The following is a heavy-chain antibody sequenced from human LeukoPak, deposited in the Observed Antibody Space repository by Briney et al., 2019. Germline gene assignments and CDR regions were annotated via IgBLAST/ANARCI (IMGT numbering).Heavy chain of an antibody. D-gene: IGHD3-9*01. CDR3: ARGCDYDIFTGYSHDAFDI. Sequence: SETLSLTCTVSGGSISSYYWSWIRQPPGKGLEWIGYIYYSGSTNYNPSLKSRVTISVDTSKNQFSLKLSSVTAADTAVYYCARGCDYDIFTGYSHDAFDIWGQGTKVTVSS. V-gene: IGHV4-59*01. CDR1: GGSISSYY. J-gene: IGHJ3*02. CDR2: IYYSGST.